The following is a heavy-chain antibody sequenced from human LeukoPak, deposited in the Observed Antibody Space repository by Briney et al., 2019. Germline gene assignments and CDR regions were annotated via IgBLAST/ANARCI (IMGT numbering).Heavy chain of an antibody. V-gene: IGHV3-23*01. D-gene: IGHD1-1*01. CDR3: ANRGTTGS. J-gene: IGHJ5*02. CDR2: ISASGGET. Sequence: GGSLRLSCVSSGSGFTFTRYAMSWVRQAPGKGLQWVATISASGGETNYADSVKGRFTISRDNSIYILYLQMNSLTDADTAVNYCANRGTTGSWGQGTLVAVSS. CDR1: GFTFTRYA.